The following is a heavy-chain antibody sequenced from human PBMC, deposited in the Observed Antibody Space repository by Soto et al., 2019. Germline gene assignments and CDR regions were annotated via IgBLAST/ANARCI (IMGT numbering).Heavy chain of an antibody. D-gene: IGHD2-2*01. V-gene: IGHV1-69*01. J-gene: IGHJ6*02. CDR1: GGTFSSYA. CDR2: IIPMSETT. Sequence: QVQLVQSGAEVKKPGSSVKVSCKASGGTFSSYAISWVRQAPGQGLEWMGGIIPMSETTNYAQKFQGRVTIRADESTSTAYMELSSLRSEDTAVYYCARSQGSSTSLEIYYYYCYGMDVWGQAHTVNVSS. CDR3: ARSQGSSTSLEIYYYYCYGMDV.